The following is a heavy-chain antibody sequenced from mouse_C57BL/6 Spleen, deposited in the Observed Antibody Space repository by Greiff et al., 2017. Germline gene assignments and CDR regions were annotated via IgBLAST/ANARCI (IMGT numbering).Heavy chain of an antibody. CDR1: GYTFTSYG. CDR3: AQGSLESSGPRFAY. D-gene: IGHD3-2*02. V-gene: IGHV1-81*01. Sequence: VQLQQSGAELARPGASVKLSCKASGYTFTSYGISWVKQRPGQGLEWIGEIYPRSCNTYYNEKVKGKAILTADKSSSTAYMELRSLTSEDSAVYFCAQGSLESSGPRFAYWGQGTLVTVSA. CDR2: IYPRSCNT. J-gene: IGHJ3*01.